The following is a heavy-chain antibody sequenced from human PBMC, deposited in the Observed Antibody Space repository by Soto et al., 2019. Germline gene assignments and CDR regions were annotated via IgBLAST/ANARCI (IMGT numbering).Heavy chain of an antibody. D-gene: IGHD3-22*01. CDR1: GYTFTSYG. CDR3: ARGYYYDSSGRPLDY. CDR2: ISAYNGNT. J-gene: IGHJ4*02. Sequence: GASVKVSCKASGYTFTSYGISWVRQAPGQGLEWMGWISAYNGNTNYAQKLQGRVTMTTDTSTSTAYMELRSLRSDDTAVYYCARGYYYDSSGRPLDYWGQGTLVTVSS. V-gene: IGHV1-18*01.